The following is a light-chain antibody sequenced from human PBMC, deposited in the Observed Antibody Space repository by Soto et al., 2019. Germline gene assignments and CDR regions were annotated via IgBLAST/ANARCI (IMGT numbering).Light chain of an antibody. CDR2: EVT. CDR3: SSYAGSRVFLV. Sequence: QSALTQPPSASGSPGQSVTISCSGTSSDVGGYNYVSWYQQHPGKAPKLMIYEVTKRPSGAPDRFSGSKSGNTASLTVSGLQAEDEADYYCSSYAGSRVFLVFGGGTQLTVL. J-gene: IGLJ7*01. CDR1: SSDVGGYNY. V-gene: IGLV2-8*01.